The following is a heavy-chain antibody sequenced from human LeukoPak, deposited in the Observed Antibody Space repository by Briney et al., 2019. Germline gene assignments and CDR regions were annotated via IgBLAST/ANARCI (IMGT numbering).Heavy chain of an antibody. J-gene: IGHJ2*01. Sequence: PSETLSLTCAVYGGSFSGYYWSWIRQPPGKGLEWIGEINHSGSTNYNPSLKSRVTISEDTSKNQFSLKLSSVTAADTAVYYCAREESSGWYWYLDLWGRGTLVTLSS. CDR1: GGSFSGYY. D-gene: IGHD6-19*01. CDR2: INHSGST. V-gene: IGHV4-34*01. CDR3: AREESSGWYWYLDL.